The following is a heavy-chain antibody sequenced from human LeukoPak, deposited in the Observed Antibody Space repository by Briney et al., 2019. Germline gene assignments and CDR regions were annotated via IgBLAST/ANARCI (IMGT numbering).Heavy chain of an antibody. CDR1: GFTFSSYW. J-gene: IGHJ6*03. CDR3: ARRSDPHYYYYYYMDV. CDR2: ISSSSSYI. Sequence: PGGSLRLSCAASGFTFSSYWMHWVRQAPGKGLEWVSSISSSSSYIYYADSVKGRFTISRDNAKNSLYLQMNSLRAEDTAVYYCARRSDPHYYYYYYMDVWGKGTTVTVSS. V-gene: IGHV3-21*01.